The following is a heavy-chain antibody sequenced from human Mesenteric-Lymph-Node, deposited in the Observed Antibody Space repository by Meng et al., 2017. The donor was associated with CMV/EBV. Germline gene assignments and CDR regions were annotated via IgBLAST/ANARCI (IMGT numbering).Heavy chain of an antibody. CDR1: GFTVSTNY. CDR2: ISSGDIT. J-gene: IGHJ4*02. CDR3: ELRYDSGGFYL. D-gene: IGHD3-22*01. V-gene: IGHV3-53*01. Sequence: GESLKISCAASGFTVSTNYMSWVRQAPGKGLEWVSVISSGDITYYADSVKGRFTISRGNSKNTMYLQMNRLRAEDTAVYYCELRYDSGGFYLWGQGTLVTVSS.